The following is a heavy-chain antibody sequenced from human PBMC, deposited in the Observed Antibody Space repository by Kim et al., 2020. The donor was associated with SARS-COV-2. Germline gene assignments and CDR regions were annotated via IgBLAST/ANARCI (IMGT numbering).Heavy chain of an antibody. Sequence: GGSLRLSCAASGFTFSSYGMHWVRQAPGKGLEWVAVIWYDGSNKYYADSVKGRFTISRDNSKNTLYLQMNSLRAEDTAVYYCARGTYYDFWSGYSWALTYYFDYWGQGTLVTVSS. CDR3: ARGTYYDFWSGYSWALTYYFDY. CDR1: GFTFSSYG. V-gene: IGHV3-33*01. CDR2: IWYDGSNK. J-gene: IGHJ4*02. D-gene: IGHD3-3*01.